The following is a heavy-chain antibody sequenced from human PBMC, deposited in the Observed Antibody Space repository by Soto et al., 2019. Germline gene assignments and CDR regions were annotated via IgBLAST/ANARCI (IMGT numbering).Heavy chain of an antibody. CDR2: IKSKTDGGAT. V-gene: IGHV3-15*07. CDR1: GFTFSNAW. J-gene: IGHJ1*01. D-gene: IGHD3-22*01. CDR3: TTTPPCIRYDSSGYCFTLVPH. Sequence: PGGSLRLSCAASGFTFSNAWMNWVRQAPGKGLEWVGRIKSKTDGGATDYAAPVKGRFTISRDDSKNTLYLQMNSLKTEDTAVYYCTTTPPCIRYDSSGYCFTLVPHWGQGTLVTVSS.